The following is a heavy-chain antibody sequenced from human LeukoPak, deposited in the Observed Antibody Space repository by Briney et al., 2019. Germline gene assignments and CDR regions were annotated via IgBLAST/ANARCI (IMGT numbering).Heavy chain of an antibody. CDR2: INADEDRA. J-gene: IGHJ4*02. CDR3: AKALGYCSSTSCHAFDY. D-gene: IGHD2-2*01. CDR1: GFTFSDYW. V-gene: IGHV3-74*01. Sequence: PGGSLRLSCAASGFTFSDYWMHWVRQAPGNGLVWVSHINADEDRAAYADSVKGRFTISRDNARNTLYLQMNSLRAEDTAVYYCAKALGYCSSTSCHAFDYWGQGTLVTVSS.